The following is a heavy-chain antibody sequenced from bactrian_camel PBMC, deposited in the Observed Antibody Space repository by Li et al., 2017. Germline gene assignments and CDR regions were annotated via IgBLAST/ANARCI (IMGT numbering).Heavy chain of an antibody. D-gene: IGHD6*01. CDR1: GFTFSGYY. CDR3: ATDTTPGTMWLVLYWTFGY. V-gene: IGHV3-2*01. CDR2: IYSAGINT. J-gene: IGHJ6*01. Sequence: VQLVESGGGSVQAGGSLRLSCAASGFTFSGYYISWIRQPPGKGLEWVSSIYSAGINTYYADSVKGRFTISRDNAENTVYLQMNSLKSEDTALYYCATDTTPGTMWLVLYWTFGYWGQGTQVTVS.